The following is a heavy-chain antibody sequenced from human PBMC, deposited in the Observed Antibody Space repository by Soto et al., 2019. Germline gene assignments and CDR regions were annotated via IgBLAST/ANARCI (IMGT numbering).Heavy chain of an antibody. D-gene: IGHD5-12*01. CDR3: AIRVGATIMDY. V-gene: IGHV4-39*01. Sequence: QLQLQESGPGLVKPSETLSLTCTVSGVSISSSSYYWDWISQPPGKGLEWIGRIYYSGCTYYTPYLKRRVTISVDTSKNQFSLKLSSVTASDTAVYYCAIRVGATIMDYWGQGTLVTVYS. J-gene: IGHJ4*02. CDR2: IYYSGCT. CDR1: GVSISSSSYY.